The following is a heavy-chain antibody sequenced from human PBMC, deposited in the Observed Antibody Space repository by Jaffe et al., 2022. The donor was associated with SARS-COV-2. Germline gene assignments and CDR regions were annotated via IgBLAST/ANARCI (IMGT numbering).Heavy chain of an antibody. CDR2: IKRDGSEK. CDR3: ARDGVVVERYYYHYYMDV. D-gene: IGHD3-22*01. CDR1: GLSFSGYW. V-gene: IGHV3-7*01. Sequence: EVQLVESGGGLVQPGESLRLSCAASGLSFSGYWMSWVRQAPGKGLEWVANIKRDGSEKYYVESVKGRFTISRDNAKNSLYLQMNSLRAEDTGVYYCARDGVVVERYYYHYYMDVWGKGTTVTVSS. J-gene: IGHJ6*03.